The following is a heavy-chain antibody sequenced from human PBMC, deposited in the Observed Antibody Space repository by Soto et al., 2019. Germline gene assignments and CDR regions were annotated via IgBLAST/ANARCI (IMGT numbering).Heavy chain of an antibody. CDR3: AMYYGHGQDY. CDR2: IYYGGTS. Sequence: QVQLHQSGPGLVKPSETLSLTCSVSGASITNYYWTWIRQPPGKGLEWIGYIYYGGTSNYNSSLKGRVTVSVDMSTNQFSLTLNSVTAADTAVYYCAMYYGHGQDYWGQGTLVTVSS. CDR1: GASITNYY. D-gene: IGHD3-10*01. J-gene: IGHJ4*02. V-gene: IGHV4-59*01.